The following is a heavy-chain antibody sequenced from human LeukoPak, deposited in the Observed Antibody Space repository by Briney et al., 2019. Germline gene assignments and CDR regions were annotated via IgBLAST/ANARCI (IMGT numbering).Heavy chain of an antibody. J-gene: IGHJ4*02. D-gene: IGHD5-24*01. V-gene: IGHV1-69*13. CDR1: GGTFSSYA. Sequence: ASVNVSCKASGGTFSSYAISWVRQAPGQGLEWMGGIIPIFGTANYAQKFQGRVTITADESTSTAYMELSSLRSEDTAVYYCAGSDGYRHYYFDYWGQGTLVTVSS. CDR3: AGSDGYRHYYFDY. CDR2: IIPIFGTA.